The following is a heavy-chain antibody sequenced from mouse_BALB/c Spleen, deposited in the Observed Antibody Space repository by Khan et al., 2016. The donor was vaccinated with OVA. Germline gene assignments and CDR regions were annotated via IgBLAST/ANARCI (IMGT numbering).Heavy chain of an antibody. CDR1: GYTFTSHT. D-gene: IGHD2-14*01. J-gene: IGHJ4*01. Sequence: QVRLQQSGAELARPGASVKMSCKASGYTFTSHTMHWVKQRPGQGLEWIGYINPRSDYTQYNQKFNDKATLTADISSSTAYMQLSSLTSEDSAVYYWARRTTEYALDYWGQGTSVTVSS. V-gene: IGHV1-4*01. CDR2: INPRSDYT. CDR3: ARRTTEYALDY.